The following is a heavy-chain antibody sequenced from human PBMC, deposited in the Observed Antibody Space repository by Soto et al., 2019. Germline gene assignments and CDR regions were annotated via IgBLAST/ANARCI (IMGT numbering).Heavy chain of an antibody. CDR2: IIPIFGTA. Sequence: RASVKVSCKASGGTFSSYAISWVRQAPGQGLEWMGGIIPIFGTANYAQKFQGRVTITADKSTSTAYMELSSLRSEDTAVYYCARDRVAGDYVWGSYRYLDYWGQGTLVTVSS. CDR1: GGTFSSYA. J-gene: IGHJ4*02. CDR3: ARDRVAGDYVWGSYRYLDY. V-gene: IGHV1-69*06. D-gene: IGHD3-16*02.